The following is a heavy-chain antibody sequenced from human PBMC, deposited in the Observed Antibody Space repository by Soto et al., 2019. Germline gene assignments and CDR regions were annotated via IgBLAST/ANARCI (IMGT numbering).Heavy chain of an antibody. Sequence: SETLSLTCVVSGGSFSTYYYNWTRQSPGKGLEWIGEINHSGNNNYSPSLKSRVTMSLDTSKNQFSLKLTSVTAADTAVYHCARGGSNDWQVAFDIWGQGTMVTVSS. D-gene: IGHD3-9*01. CDR2: INHSGNN. CDR3: ARGGSNDWQVAFDI. J-gene: IGHJ3*02. CDR1: GGSFSTYY. V-gene: IGHV4-34*01.